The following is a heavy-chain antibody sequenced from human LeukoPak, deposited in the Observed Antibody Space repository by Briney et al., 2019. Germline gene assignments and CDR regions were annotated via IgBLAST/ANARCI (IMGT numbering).Heavy chain of an antibody. CDR1: GYTFSDHY. Sequence: GASVKVSCKTSGYTFSDHYVQWLRQAPGQGLEWMGWIIPILGIANYAQKFQGRVTITADKSTSTAYMELSSLRSEDTAVYYCAREAIEMATTSYYYYGMDVWGQGTTVTVSS. V-gene: IGHV1-69*10. D-gene: IGHD5-24*01. CDR3: AREAIEMATTSYYYYGMDV. J-gene: IGHJ6*02. CDR2: IIPILGIA.